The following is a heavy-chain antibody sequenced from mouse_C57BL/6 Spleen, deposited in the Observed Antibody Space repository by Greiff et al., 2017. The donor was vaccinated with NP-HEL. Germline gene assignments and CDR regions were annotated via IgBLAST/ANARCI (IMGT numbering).Heavy chain of an antibody. J-gene: IGHJ1*03. CDR1: GLSLTSYA. V-gene: IGHV2-9-1*01. Sequence: VQLQESGPGLVAPSQSLSITCTVSGLSLTSYAISWVRQQPGQGLEWLGVIWTGGGTNYNSALKSRLSISKDNSKSQVFVKMNSLQTYDTARYYCSRKCDGSWYFYVWGTGTTVTVSS. CDR3: SRKCDGSWYFYV. D-gene: IGHD2-3*01. CDR2: IWTGGGT.